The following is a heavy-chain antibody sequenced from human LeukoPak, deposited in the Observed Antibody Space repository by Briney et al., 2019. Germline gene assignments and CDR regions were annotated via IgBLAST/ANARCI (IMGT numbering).Heavy chain of an antibody. D-gene: IGHD2-2*01. Sequence: SEALSLTCTVSGGSISSGGYYWSRIRQHPGKGLEWIGYICYSGSTYYNPSLKSRVTISVDTSKNQFSLKLSSVTAADTAVYYCARTKSVPAASIGFDPWGQGTLVTVSS. V-gene: IGHV4-31*03. CDR2: ICYSGST. CDR1: GGSISSGGYY. CDR3: ARTKSVPAASIGFDP. J-gene: IGHJ5*02.